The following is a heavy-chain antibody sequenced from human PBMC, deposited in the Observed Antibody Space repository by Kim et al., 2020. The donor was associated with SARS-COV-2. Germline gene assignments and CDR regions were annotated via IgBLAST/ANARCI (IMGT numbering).Heavy chain of an antibody. V-gene: IGHV3-7*03. Sequence: GGSMRLSCAASGFTFSSYWMSWVRQAPGKGLEWVANIKQDGSEKYYVDSVKGRFTISRDNAKNSLYLQMNSLRAEDTAVYYCARDPLIVGATSVDYWGQGTLVTVSS. J-gene: IGHJ4*02. D-gene: IGHD1-26*01. CDR1: GFTFSSYW. CDR2: IKQDGSEK. CDR3: ARDPLIVGATSVDY.